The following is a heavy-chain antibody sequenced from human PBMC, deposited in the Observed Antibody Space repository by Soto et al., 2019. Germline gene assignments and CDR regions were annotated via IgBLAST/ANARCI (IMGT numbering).Heavy chain of an antibody. CDR1: VGSISSGGYY. J-gene: IGHJ4*02. CDR3: ARASSGWYEVDY. Sequence: QVQLQESGPGLVKPSQTLSLTCTVSVGSISSGGYYWSWIRQHPGKGLEWIGYIYYSGSTYYNPSLKSRVTISVDTSKNQFSLKLSAVTAADTAVYYCARASSGWYEVDYWGQGTLVTVSS. D-gene: IGHD6-19*01. CDR2: IYYSGST. V-gene: IGHV4-31*03.